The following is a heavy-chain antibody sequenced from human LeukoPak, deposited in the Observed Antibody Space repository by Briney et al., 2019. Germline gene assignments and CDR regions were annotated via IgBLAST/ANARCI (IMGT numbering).Heavy chain of an antibody. Sequence: ASVKVSCKASGGTFSSYAISWVRQAPGQGLEWMGGIIPIFGTANYAQKFQGRVTITADKSTSTAYMELSSLRSEDTAVYYCARDAPPYHDILTRHGMDVWGKGTTVTVSS. CDR2: IIPIFGTA. CDR1: GGTFSSYA. J-gene: IGHJ6*04. D-gene: IGHD3-9*01. V-gene: IGHV1-69*06. CDR3: ARDAPPYHDILTRHGMDV.